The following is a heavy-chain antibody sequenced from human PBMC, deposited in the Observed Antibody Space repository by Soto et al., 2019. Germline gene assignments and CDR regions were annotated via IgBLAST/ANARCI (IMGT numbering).Heavy chain of an antibody. V-gene: IGHV4-34*01. CDR1: GGSFSGYY. J-gene: IGHJ6*02. D-gene: IGHD3-3*01. CDR2: INHSGST. Sequence: SETLSLTCAVYGGSFSGYYWSWIRQPPGKGLEWIGEINHSGSTNYNPSLKSRVTISVDTSKNQFSLKLSSVTAADTAVYYCARVLAGYDFWSGYPPDYGMDVWGQGTTVTVSS. CDR3: ARVLAGYDFWSGYPPDYGMDV.